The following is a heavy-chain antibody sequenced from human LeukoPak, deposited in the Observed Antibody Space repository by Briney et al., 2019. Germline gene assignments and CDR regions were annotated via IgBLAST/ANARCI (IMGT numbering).Heavy chain of an antibody. CDR1: GFTFSSYW. Sequence: GGSLRLSCAASGFTFSSYWMHWVRQAPGKGLVWVSRINSDGSSTSYADSVKGRFTISRDNAKNTLYLQMNSLRAEDTAVYYCARDRHQYVDWFDPWGQGTLVTVSP. V-gene: IGHV3-74*01. J-gene: IGHJ5*02. CDR2: INSDGSST. CDR3: ARDRHQYVDWFDP. D-gene: IGHD2-8*01.